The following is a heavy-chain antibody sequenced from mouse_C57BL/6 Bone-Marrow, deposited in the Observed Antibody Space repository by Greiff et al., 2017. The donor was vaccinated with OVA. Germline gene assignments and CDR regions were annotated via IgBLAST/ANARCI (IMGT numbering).Heavy chain of an antibody. CDR2: ISDGGSYT. J-gene: IGHJ3*01. CDR3: ARGGLGQGFAY. D-gene: IGHD4-1*01. CDR1: GFTFSSYA. V-gene: IGHV5-4*01. Sequence: EVQVVESGGGLVKPGGSLKLSCAASGFTFSSYAMSWVRQTPEKRLEWVATISDGGSYTYYPDNVKGRFTISRDNAKNNLYLQMSHLKSEDTAMYYCARGGLGQGFAYWGQGTLVTVSA.